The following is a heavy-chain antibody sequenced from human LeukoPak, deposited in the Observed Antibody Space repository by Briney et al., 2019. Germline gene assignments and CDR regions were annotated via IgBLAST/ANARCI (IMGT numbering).Heavy chain of an antibody. CDR2: ISYDGSNK. CDR1: GFTFSSYA. V-gene: IGHV3-30-3*01. CDR3: ARELVGFYYYYGMDV. D-gene: IGHD2-2*01. J-gene: IGHJ6*02. Sequence: RSLRLSCAASGFTFSSYAMHWVRQAPGKGLEWVAVISYDGSNKYYADSVKGRFTISRDNSKNTLYLQMNSLRAEDTAVYYCARELVGFYYYYGMDVWGQGTTVTVSS.